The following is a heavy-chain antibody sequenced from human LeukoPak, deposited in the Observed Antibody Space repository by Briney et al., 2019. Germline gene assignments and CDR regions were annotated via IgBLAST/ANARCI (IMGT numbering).Heavy chain of an antibody. CDR3: ARDENCYVWGSFRA. CDR1: GGSISSSSYY. Sequence: PSETLSLTCTVSGGSISSSSYYWGWIRQPPGKGLEWIGNIYYSGSTYYNPSLESRVTMSLDTSKNQFSLKLSSVTAADTAVYYCARDENCYVWGSFRAWGQGTLVTVSS. CDR2: IYYSGST. D-gene: IGHD3-16*02. V-gene: IGHV4-39*07. J-gene: IGHJ5*02.